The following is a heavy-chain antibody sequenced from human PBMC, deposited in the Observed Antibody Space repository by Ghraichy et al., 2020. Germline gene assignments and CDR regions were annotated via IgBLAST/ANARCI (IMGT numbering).Heavy chain of an antibody. CDR3: ARDPGLQMRDGYLDL. CDR1: RGSISTHY. V-gene: IGHV4-59*11. Sequence: SQTRSLTCIVSRGSISTHYWYWIRQPPGKGLEWIGYIYYTGSTNYNPSLKSRLTISVDTSKNQFSLKLNSVTAADTAVYYCARDPGLQMRDGYLDLWGRGTLVTVSS. D-gene: IGHD7-27*01. CDR2: IYYTGST. J-gene: IGHJ2*01.